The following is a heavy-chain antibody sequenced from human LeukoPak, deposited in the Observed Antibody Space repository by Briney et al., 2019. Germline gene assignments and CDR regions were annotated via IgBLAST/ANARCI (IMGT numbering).Heavy chain of an antibody. Sequence: SETLSLTCTVSGVSIGSSFYYWGWIRQPPGKGLEWIGNIYYSGITYYNPSLKSRVTISVDTSKNQFSLKLTSVTAADTAVYYCARGIVRGIGEDWGQGSMVTVSS. D-gene: IGHD2-15*01. V-gene: IGHV4-39*07. CDR3: ARGIVRGIGED. J-gene: IGHJ3*01. CDR1: GVSIGSSFYY. CDR2: IYYSGIT.